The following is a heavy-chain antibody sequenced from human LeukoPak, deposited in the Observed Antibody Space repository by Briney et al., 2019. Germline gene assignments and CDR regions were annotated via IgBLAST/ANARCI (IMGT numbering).Heavy chain of an antibody. CDR2: VSYSGST. CDR3: ARENDRYGRIDY. D-gene: IGHD5-18*01. Sequence: PSETLSLTCSVFGGSISSYYWSWVRQPPGKGLEWIGYVSYSGSTDYNPSLKSRVIISIDTSKTQFSLRLRSVTAADTAVYYCARENDRYGRIDYWGQGTQVTVS. V-gene: IGHV4-59*01. J-gene: IGHJ4*02. CDR1: GGSISSYY.